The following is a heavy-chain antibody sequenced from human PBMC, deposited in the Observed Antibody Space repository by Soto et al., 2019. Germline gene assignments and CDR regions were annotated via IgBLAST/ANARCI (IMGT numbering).Heavy chain of an antibody. J-gene: IGHJ4*02. CDR2: IYYSGST. CDR3: ARHARIGLPEFDY. V-gene: IGHV4-39*01. Sequence: PSETLCITCTFSVGSISSSSYYWGWIRQPPGKGLEWIGSIYYSGSTYYNPSLKSRVTISVDTSKNQFSLKLSSVTAADTAVYYCARHARIGLPEFDYWGQGTMVTVSS. CDR1: VGSISSSSYY.